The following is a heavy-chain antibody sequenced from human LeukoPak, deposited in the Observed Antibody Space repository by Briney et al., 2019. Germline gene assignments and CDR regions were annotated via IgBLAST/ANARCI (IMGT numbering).Heavy chain of an antibody. CDR1: GFTFSSYA. D-gene: IGHD2-15*01. J-gene: IGHJ4*02. CDR2: ISGSGDNT. CDR3: ASRDPCSGGTCYGLGY. V-gene: IGHV3-23*01. Sequence: GGSLRLSCAASGFTFSSYAMNWVRQAPGKGLEWVSTISGSGDNTFYADSVKGRFTISRDNSKNTLYLRMNSLRAEDTAVFFCASRDPCSGGTCYGLGYWGQGTLVTVSS.